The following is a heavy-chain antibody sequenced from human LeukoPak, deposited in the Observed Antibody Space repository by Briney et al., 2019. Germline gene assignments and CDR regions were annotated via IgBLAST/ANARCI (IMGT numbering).Heavy chain of an antibody. CDR3: ASGRQLGY. CDR2: IKEDGSEK. J-gene: IGHJ4*02. CDR1: GFTFSNHG. D-gene: IGHD6-13*01. V-gene: IGHV3-7*01. Sequence: GGSLRLSCAASGFTFSNHGMRWVRQARGKGLEGVANIKEDGSEKYYVDSVKGRFTISRDNARNSLYLQMNSLRAEDTAVYYCASGRQLGYWGQGTLVTVSS.